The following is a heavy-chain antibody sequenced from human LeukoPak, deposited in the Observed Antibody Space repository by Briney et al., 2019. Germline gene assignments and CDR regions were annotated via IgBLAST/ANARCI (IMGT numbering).Heavy chain of an antibody. D-gene: IGHD3-16*01. J-gene: IGHJ5*02. CDR2: IYPSGST. CDR1: GYAISSGYY. Sequence: PSETLSLTCAVSGYAISSGYYWGWIRQPPGKGLEWIGSIYPSGSTYYNPSLKSRVTISVDTSKNQFSLKLSSVTAADTAVYYCARESAPMPIPWFDPWGQGTLVTVSS. CDR3: ARESAPMPIPWFDP. V-gene: IGHV4-38-2*02.